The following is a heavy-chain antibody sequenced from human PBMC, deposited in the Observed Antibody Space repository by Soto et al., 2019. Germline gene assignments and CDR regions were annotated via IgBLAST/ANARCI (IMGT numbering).Heavy chain of an antibody. V-gene: IGHV3-72*01. CDR1: GFTFSDHH. CDR3: ARLMGTSFDL. Sequence: QPLGSLRLACVVPGFTFSDHHMDWVCQAPGKGLEWVGRARNKANGYTTAHVASVKGRFTISRDDSKNSLYLQMNSLKTEDTAVYFCARLMGTSFDLWGQGILGTVSS. CDR2: ARNKANGYTT. D-gene: IGHD2-8*01. J-gene: IGHJ4*02.